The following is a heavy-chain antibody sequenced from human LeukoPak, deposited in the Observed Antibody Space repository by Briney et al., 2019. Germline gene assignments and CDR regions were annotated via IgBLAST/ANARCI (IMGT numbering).Heavy chain of an antibody. CDR3: VRRGYSYRY. Sequence: SETLSLTCAVYGGSFSGYYWSWIRQPPGKGLEWIGEINHSGSADYNPSLKSRVTISVDTSKNQFSLKLGSVTAADTAVYYCVRRGYSYRYWGQGTLVTVSS. J-gene: IGHJ4*02. CDR2: INHSGSA. V-gene: IGHV4-34*01. CDR1: GGSFSGYY. D-gene: IGHD5-18*01.